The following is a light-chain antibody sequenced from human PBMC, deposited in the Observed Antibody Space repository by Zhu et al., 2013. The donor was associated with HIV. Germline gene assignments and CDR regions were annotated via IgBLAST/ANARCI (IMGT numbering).Light chain of an antibody. V-gene: IGLV1-51*01. CDR3: AAWDDSLNGPV. J-gene: IGLJ2*01. CDR2: DNN. Sequence: QSVLTQPPSVSAAPGQKVTISCSGSSSNIGNNYVSWYQHLPGTAPKLLIFDNNKRPSGIPDRFSGSKSGTSASLAISGLQSEDEADYYCAAWDDSLNGPVFGGGTKLTVL. CDR1: SSNIGNNY.